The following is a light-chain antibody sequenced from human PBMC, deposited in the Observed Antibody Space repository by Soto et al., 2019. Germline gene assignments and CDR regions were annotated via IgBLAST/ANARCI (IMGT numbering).Light chain of an antibody. J-gene: IGLJ1*01. CDR1: SSDVGSYDL. CDR3: CSYAGSSTFV. Sequence: QSVLTQPASVSGSPGQSITISCTVTSSDVGSYDLVSWYQQRPGKAPKLMIYEGTKRPSGVSIRFSGSKSGNTASLTISGLQAEDEGDYYCCSYAGSSTFVFGTGTKVTVL. V-gene: IGLV2-23*03. CDR2: EGT.